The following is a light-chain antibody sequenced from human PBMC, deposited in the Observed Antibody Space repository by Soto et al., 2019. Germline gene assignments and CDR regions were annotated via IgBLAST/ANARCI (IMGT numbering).Light chain of an antibody. CDR2: GSS. CDR3: QQYNNWPFT. CDR1: QSVSSN. Sequence: EIVMTQSPATLSVSPGERATLSCWASQSVSSNLAWYQQNPGQAPRLLIYGSSTRATGIPARFGGSGSGTEFTLTISSLQSEDFAVYYCQQYNNWPFTFGQGTKLEIK. J-gene: IGKJ2*01. V-gene: IGKV3-15*01.